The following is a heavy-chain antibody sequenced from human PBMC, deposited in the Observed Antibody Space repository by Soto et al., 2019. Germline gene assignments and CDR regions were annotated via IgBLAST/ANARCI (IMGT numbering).Heavy chain of an antibody. CDR1: GFTFSNAW. V-gene: IGHV3-15*01. Sequence: GGSLRLSCAASGFTFSNAWMSWVRQGPGKGLEWVGRIKSKSDGGTTDFATPGEDRFSILRDDSQTTLYLQMSSLKTEDKAVYYRTVDDPINKYWGQGTLVTVSS. J-gene: IGHJ4*02. CDR2: IKSKSDGGTT. CDR3: TVDDPINKY.